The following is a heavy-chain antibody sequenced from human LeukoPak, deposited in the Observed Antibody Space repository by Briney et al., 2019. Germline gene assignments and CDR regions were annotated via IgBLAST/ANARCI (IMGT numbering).Heavy chain of an antibody. J-gene: IGHJ4*02. Sequence: GGSLRLSCAASGFTFSSYSTNWVRQAPGKGLEWVSSISSSSSYIYYADSVKGRFTISRDNAKNSLYLQMNSLRAEDTAVYYCARVVVAATVDYFDYWGQGTLVTVSS. V-gene: IGHV3-21*01. CDR1: GFTFSSYS. CDR2: ISSSSSYI. CDR3: ARVVVAATVDYFDY. D-gene: IGHD2-15*01.